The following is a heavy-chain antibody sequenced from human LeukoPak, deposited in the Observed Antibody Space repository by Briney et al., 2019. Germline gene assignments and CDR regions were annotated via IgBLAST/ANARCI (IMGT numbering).Heavy chain of an antibody. Sequence: PSETLSLTCTISGGSSSGYYWGWIRQPPGKGLEWIGSIYHSGSTYYNPSLKSRVTISVDTSKNQFSLKLSSVTAADTAVYYCARIYCSGGSCETANFDYWGQGTLVTVSS. J-gene: IGHJ4*02. CDR2: IYHSGST. CDR3: ARIYCSGGSCETANFDY. D-gene: IGHD2-15*01. CDR1: GGSSSGYY. V-gene: IGHV4-38-2*02.